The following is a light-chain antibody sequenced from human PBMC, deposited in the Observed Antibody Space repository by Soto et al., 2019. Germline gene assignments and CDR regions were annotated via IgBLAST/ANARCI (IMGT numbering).Light chain of an antibody. CDR1: GSDVGGYNY. Sequence: QSALTQPASVSGSPGQSITISCTGTGSDVGGYNYVSWYQQHPGKAPKLMIYEVSNRPSGVSNRFSASKSGNTASLTISGLQAEDEADYYCTSYTSSSSVVFGGGTKLTV. J-gene: IGLJ2*01. CDR2: EVS. CDR3: TSYTSSSSVV. V-gene: IGLV2-14*01.